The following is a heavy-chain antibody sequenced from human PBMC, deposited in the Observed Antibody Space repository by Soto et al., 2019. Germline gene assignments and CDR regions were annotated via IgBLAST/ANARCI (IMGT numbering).Heavy chain of an antibody. J-gene: IGHJ4*02. CDR2: IYYSGST. CDR3: ARVLAAATTPSGIDY. CDR1: GGSISSGGYY. D-gene: IGHD2-15*01. V-gene: IGHV4-31*03. Sequence: QVQLQESGPGLVKPSQTLSLTCTVSGGSISSGGYYWSWIRQHPGKGLEWIGYIYYSGSTYYNPSLKSRVTISVDTSKNQFSLKLSSVTAAYTAVYYCARVLAAATTPSGIDYWGQGTLVTVSS.